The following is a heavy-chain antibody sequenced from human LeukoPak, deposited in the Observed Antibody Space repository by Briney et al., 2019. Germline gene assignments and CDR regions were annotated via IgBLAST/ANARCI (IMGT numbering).Heavy chain of an antibody. CDR3: AKAPVTTCSGAYCSPFDY. CDR2: ISVSGNT. J-gene: IGHJ4*02. V-gene: IGHV3-23*01. D-gene: IGHD2-15*01. Sequence: GGALRLSCAASGFTFSSYAMSGVRQGPGKGLEGVAAISVSGNTYHTDCVRGGFTISRDSSKNTLYLQMTSLRAGDAAVYYCAKAPVTTCSGAYCSPFDYWSQGTLVTVSS. CDR1: GFTFSSYA.